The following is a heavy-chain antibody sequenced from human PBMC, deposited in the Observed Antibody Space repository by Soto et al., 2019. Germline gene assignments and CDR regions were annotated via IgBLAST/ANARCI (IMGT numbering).Heavy chain of an antibody. CDR2: ISAYNGNT. D-gene: IGHD3-10*01. CDR3: ARDGDTMVRGPPGAFDI. V-gene: IGHV1-18*01. CDR1: GYTFTSYG. Sequence: ASVKVSCKASGYTFTSYGISWVRQAPGQGLEWMGWISAYNGNTNYAQKLQGRATMTTDTSTSTAYMELRSLRSDDTAVYYCARDGDTMVRGPPGAFDIWGQGTMVTVSS. J-gene: IGHJ3*02.